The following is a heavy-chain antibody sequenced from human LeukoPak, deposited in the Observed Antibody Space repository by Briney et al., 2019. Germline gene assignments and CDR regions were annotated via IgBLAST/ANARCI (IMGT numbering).Heavy chain of an antibody. CDR1: GFTFSSYW. J-gene: IGHJ4*02. V-gene: IGHV3-7*01. CDR2: IKKDGSEK. CDR3: ARGGRGYGGYDSPYLDY. D-gene: IGHD5-12*01. Sequence: GGSLRLSCAASGFTFSSYWMTWLRQAPGKGLEWVANIKKDGSEKYYVDSVKGRFTTSRDNAKNSVYLQMNSLRAEDTAVYYCARGGRGYGGYDSPYLDYWGQGILVTVSS.